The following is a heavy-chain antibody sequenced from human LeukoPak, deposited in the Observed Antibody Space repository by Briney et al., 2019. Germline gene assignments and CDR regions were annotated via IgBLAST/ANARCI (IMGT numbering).Heavy chain of an antibody. CDR1: GFTFSNYW. Sequence: GWSLRLSCVACGFTFSNYWMSWVRQAPGKGLEGVANIRQDGSEKYYVDPVKGRFTISRDNAKNSLYLQMSSLRAEDTAVYYCARDKATRITMVRGVIDYWGQGTLVTVSS. CDR2: IRQDGSEK. V-gene: IGHV3-7*01. J-gene: IGHJ4*02. D-gene: IGHD3-10*01. CDR3: ARDKATRITMVRGVIDY.